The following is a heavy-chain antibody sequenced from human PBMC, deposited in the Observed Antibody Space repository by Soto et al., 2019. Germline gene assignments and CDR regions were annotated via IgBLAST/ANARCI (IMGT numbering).Heavy chain of an antibody. CDR2: ISYAVLCL. V-gene: IGHV3-33*01. Sequence: ESGGGVVQPGRSLRLSCAASGFSFNTFGFHWVRQAPGKGLEWVSHISYAVLCLKNADSVKGRFTIYRDNSRSTVSLQMNGLRAEDTAVYYCARGLDYDSSGYFFDFWGQGALVTVSS. CDR1: GFSFNTFG. J-gene: IGHJ4*02. CDR3: ARGLDYDSSGYFFDF. D-gene: IGHD3-22*01.